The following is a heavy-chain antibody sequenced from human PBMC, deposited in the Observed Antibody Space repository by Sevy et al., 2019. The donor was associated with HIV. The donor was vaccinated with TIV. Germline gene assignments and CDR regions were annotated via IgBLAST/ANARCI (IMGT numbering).Heavy chain of an antibody. Sequence: GGSLRLSCAASGFTFSSYGMHWVRQAPGKGLEWVAFIRYEGSKKYYADSVKGRFTISRDNSKNTLYLQMNSLRAEDTAVYYCAKGTTVTTYFDYWGQGPLVTVSS. J-gene: IGHJ4*02. CDR3: AKGTTVTTYFDY. V-gene: IGHV3-30*02. D-gene: IGHD4-17*01. CDR1: GFTFSSYG. CDR2: IRYEGSKK.